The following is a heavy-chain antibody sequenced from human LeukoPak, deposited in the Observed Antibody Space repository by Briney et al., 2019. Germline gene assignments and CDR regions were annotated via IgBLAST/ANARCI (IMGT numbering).Heavy chain of an antibody. CDR1: GYTFTSYD. Sequence: ASVTVSCKASGYTFTSYDINWVRQAPGQGLEWMGWMNPNSGNTGYAQKFQGRVTMTRNTSISTAYMELSSLRSEDTAVYYCARKYYYDSSGYYALTADYYYYYGMDVWGQGTTVTVSS. CDR3: ARKYYYDSSGYYALTADYYYYYGMDV. CDR2: MNPNSGNT. D-gene: IGHD3-22*01. J-gene: IGHJ6*02. V-gene: IGHV1-8*01.